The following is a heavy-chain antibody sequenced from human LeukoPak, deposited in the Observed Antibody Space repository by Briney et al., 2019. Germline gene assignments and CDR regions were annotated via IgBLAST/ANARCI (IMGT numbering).Heavy chain of an antibody. CDR1: GFTFSSYS. D-gene: IGHD3-10*01. CDR2: ISSSSSYI. J-gene: IGHJ4*02. CDR3: ARVTYYGSGSSPHFDY. Sequence: TGGSLRLSCAASGFTFSSYSMNWVRQAPGKGLEWVSSISSSSSYIYYADSVKGRFTISRDNAKNSLYLQMNSLRAGDTAVYYCARVTYYGSGSSPHFDYWGPGTLVTVSS. V-gene: IGHV3-21*01.